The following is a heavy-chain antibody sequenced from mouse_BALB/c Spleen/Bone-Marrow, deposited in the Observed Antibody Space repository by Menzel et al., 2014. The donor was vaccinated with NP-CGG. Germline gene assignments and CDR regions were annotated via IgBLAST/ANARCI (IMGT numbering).Heavy chain of an antibody. D-gene: IGHD2-4*01. Sequence: DLVKPGASVKLSCKASGYTFTSYWINWIKQRPGQGLEWIGRIAPGSGSTYYNEMFKGKATLTVDTSSSKAYNQLSNLSSEYSAVYFCARGDDYDPFAYWGQGTLVTVSA. V-gene: IGHV1S41*01. CDR1: GYTFTSYW. CDR3: ARGDDYDPFAY. J-gene: IGHJ3*01. CDR2: IAPGSGST.